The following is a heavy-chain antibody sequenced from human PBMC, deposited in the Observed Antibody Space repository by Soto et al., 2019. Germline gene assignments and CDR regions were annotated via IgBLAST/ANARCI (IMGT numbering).Heavy chain of an antibody. J-gene: IGHJ3*02. D-gene: IGHD3-22*01. CDR1: VYSISSCYY. Sequence: PPSTLSLTCGPTVYSISSCYYWAWILQPPRKRLQFLVRIYHSGSTYYNPSLKSRVTISVDTSKNQFSLKLSSVTAADTAVYYCARIVGGQWGTYYYDSSGYVDPFDIWGQGIIVTVS. CDR3: ARIVGGQWGTYYYDSSGYVDPFDI. CDR2: IYHSGST. V-gene: IGHV4-38-2*01.